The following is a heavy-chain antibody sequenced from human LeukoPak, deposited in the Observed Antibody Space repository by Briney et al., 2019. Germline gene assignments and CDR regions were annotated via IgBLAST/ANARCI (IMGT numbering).Heavy chain of an antibody. CDR1: GFTFSSYA. V-gene: IGHV3-23*01. D-gene: IGHD3-16*01. CDR2: ISGSGGST. J-gene: IGHJ6*02. CDR3: ARLGMIYYYGMDV. Sequence: PGGSLRLSCAASGFTFSSYAMSWVRQAPGKGLEWVSAISGSGGSTYYADSVKGRFTISRDNSKNTLYLQMNSLRAEDTAVYYCARLGMIYYYGMDVWGQGTTVTVSS.